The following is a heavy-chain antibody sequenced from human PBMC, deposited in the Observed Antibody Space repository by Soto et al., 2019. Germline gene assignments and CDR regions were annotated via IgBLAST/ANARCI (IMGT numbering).Heavy chain of an antibody. CDR1: DGCSCRRCYY. CDR2: IYYSGST. V-gene: IGHV4-39*01. J-gene: IGHJ5*02. Sequence: LVTLSLTCTVADGCSCRRCYYWGWNRQPPGKGLEWIGSIYYSGSTYYNPSLKSRVTISVDTSKNQFSLKLSSVTAADTAVYYCASPKIAFYNWFDPWGQGTLVTVSS. D-gene: IGHD3-3*02. CDR3: ASPKIAFYNWFDP.